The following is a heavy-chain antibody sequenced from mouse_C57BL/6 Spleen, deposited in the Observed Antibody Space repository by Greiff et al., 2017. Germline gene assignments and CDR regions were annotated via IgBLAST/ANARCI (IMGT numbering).Heavy chain of an antibody. D-gene: IGHD2-3*01. V-gene: IGHV1-59*01. J-gene: IGHJ2*01. CDR2: IDPSDSYT. Sequence: VQLQQPGAELVRPGTSVKLSCKASGYTFTSYWMHWVKQRPGQGLEWIGVIDPSDSYTNYNQKFKGKATLTVDTSSSTAYMQLSSLTSEDSEVYYCERGRGYEGMDYWGQGTTLTVSS. CDR1: GYTFTSYW. CDR3: ERGRGYEGMDY.